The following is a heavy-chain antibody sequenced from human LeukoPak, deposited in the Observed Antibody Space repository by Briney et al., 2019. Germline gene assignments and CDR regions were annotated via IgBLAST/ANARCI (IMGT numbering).Heavy chain of an antibody. Sequence: SETLSLTCAVYGGSFSGYYWSWIRQPPGKGLEWIGEINHSGSTYYNPSLKSRVTISVDRSKNQFSLKLSSVTAADTAVYYCARDQRWPFYYYGMDVWGQGTTVTVSS. J-gene: IGHJ6*01. CDR3: ARDQRWPFYYYGMDV. CDR2: INHSGST. D-gene: IGHD6-13*01. CDR1: GGSFSGYY. V-gene: IGHV4-34*01.